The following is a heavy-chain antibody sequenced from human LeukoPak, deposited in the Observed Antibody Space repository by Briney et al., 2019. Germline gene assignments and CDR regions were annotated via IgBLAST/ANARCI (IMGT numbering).Heavy chain of an antibody. D-gene: IGHD7-27*01. Sequence: GGSLRLSCAASGLTISNFWMHWVRQAPGKGLEWVAIIDKDGNEINYVDSVKGRFTLSRDNAKNSVYLQMNSLRTEDTALYYCVTDGDKWSDFEYWGQGTLVTVSS. CDR2: IDKDGNEI. CDR3: VTDGDKWSDFEY. CDR1: GLTISNFW. J-gene: IGHJ4*02. V-gene: IGHV3-7*01.